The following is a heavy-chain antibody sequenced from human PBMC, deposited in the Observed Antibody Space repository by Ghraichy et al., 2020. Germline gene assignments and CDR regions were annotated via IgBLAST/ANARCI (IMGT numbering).Heavy chain of an antibody. Sequence: GGSLRLSCAASGFTFSNHAMSWVRQAPGKGLEWVSTISGSGDTTDYADSAKGRFAISRDNSKNTLYLQMNSLRAEDTAVYYCAKEGYCSSTNCYDAFDIWGQGTTVTVSS. CDR2: ISGSGDTT. CDR3: AKEGYCSSTNCYDAFDI. V-gene: IGHV3-23*01. D-gene: IGHD2-2*01. CDR1: GFTFSNHA. J-gene: IGHJ3*02.